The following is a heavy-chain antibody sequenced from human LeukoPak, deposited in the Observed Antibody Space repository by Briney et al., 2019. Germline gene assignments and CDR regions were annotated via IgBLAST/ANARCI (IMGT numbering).Heavy chain of an antibody. J-gene: IGHJ4*02. Sequence: ASVKVSCKVSGYTLTELSMHCVRQAPGKGLEWMGGFDPEDGETIYAQKFQGRVTMTEDTSTDTAYMELSSLRSEDTAVYYCATLHYSYCGGDCYGAIYFDYWGQGTLVTVSS. CDR3: ATLHYSYCGGDCYGAIYFDY. CDR2: FDPEDGET. V-gene: IGHV1-24*01. D-gene: IGHD2-21*02. CDR1: GYTLTELS.